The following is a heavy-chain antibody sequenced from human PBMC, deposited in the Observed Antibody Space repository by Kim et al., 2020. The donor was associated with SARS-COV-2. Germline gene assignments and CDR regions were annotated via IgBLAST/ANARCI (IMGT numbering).Heavy chain of an antibody. Sequence: SETLSLTCTVSGGSISSYYWSWIRQPQGKGMEWIGNIYYSGSTNYNPYLKSRVTISVDTSKNQFYLKLSFVTSADTAVYYCARLHWQLGYYYYYYMDVWGNGTPVTVSS. J-gene: IGHJ6*03. CDR1: GGSISSYY. CDR2: IYYSGST. D-gene: IGHD6-6*01. V-gene: IGHV4-59*08. CDR3: ARLHWQLGYYYYYYMDV.